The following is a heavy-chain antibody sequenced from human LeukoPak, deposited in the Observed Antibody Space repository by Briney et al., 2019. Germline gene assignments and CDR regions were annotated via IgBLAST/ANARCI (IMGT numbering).Heavy chain of an antibody. D-gene: IGHD5-24*01. CDR2: MNPNSGNT. J-gene: IGHJ5*02. CDR3: ARGKEMATISRGFDP. Sequence: ASVKVSCKASGYTFTSYDINWVRQATGQGLEWMGWMNPNSGNTGYAQKFQGRVPMTGNTSISTAYMELSSLRSEDTAVYYCARGKEMATISRGFDPWGQGTLVTVSS. V-gene: IGHV1-8*01. CDR1: GYTFTSYD.